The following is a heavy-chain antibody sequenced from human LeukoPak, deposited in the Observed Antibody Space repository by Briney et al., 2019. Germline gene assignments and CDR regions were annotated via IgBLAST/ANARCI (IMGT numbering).Heavy chain of an antibody. D-gene: IGHD3-10*01. CDR3: AKAYPTARGVNFDY. CDR2: ISTSSTAI. CDR1: GFTFSNYW. V-gene: IGHV3-21*04. J-gene: IGHJ4*02. Sequence: GGSLRLSCAASGFTFSNYWMTWVRQAPGKGLEWVSSISTSSTAIYYADSVKGRFTISRDNAKNSLYLQLNSLRTEDTAVYYCAKAYPTARGVNFDYWGQGTLVTVSS.